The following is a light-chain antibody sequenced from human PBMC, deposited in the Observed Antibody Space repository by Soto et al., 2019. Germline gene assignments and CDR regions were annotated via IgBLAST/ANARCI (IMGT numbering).Light chain of an antibody. Sequence: DIQMTQSPSTLSASVGDRVTITCRASQSISSGLAWYQQRPGKAPKLLIYKASSLESGVPSRFSGSGSGTEFTLTISSLQPDDFANYYCQQYNNYLWTFGQGTKVEIK. CDR3: QQYNNYLWT. CDR2: KAS. V-gene: IGKV1-5*03. J-gene: IGKJ1*01. CDR1: QSISSG.